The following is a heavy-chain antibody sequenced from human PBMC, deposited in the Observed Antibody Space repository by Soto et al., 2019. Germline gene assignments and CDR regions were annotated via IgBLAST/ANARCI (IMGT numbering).Heavy chain of an antibody. CDR1: GGTFSSYA. V-gene: IGHV1-69*13. J-gene: IGHJ6*02. Sequence: SVKVSCKASGGTFSSYAISWVRQAPGQGLEWMGGIIPIFGTANYAQKFQGRVTITADESTSTAYMELSSLRSEDTAVYYCARDPYQLPRTHYYYYGMDVWGQGTTVTVSS. CDR3: ARDPYQLPRTHYYYYGMDV. D-gene: IGHD2-2*01. CDR2: IIPIFGTA.